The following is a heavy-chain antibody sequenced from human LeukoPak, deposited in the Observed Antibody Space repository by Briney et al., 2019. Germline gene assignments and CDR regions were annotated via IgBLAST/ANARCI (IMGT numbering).Heavy chain of an antibody. J-gene: IGHJ4*02. CDR1: GGSISSGGYY. Sequence: PSETLSLTCTVSGGSISSGGYYWSWIRQHPGRGLEWIGYIYYSGSTYYNPSLKSRVTISVDTSKNQFSLKLSSVTAADTAVYYCAREGLRPEASDYWGQGTLVTVSS. D-gene: IGHD6-25*01. CDR2: IYYSGST. CDR3: AREGLRPEASDY. V-gene: IGHV4-31*03.